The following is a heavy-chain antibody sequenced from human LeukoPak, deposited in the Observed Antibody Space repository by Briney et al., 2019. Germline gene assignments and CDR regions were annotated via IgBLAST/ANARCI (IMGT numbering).Heavy chain of an antibody. D-gene: IGHD2-15*01. CDR3: ARVVASTSIDS. Sequence: SETLSLTCIVSGYSIISDYFWGWVRPPPGKGPEWIGSIFHSGDVYYNPSLKSRVTLSVDPSKNRFSLKLTSVTAADTAIYYCARVVASTSIDSWGQGTLVTVSS. CDR2: IFHSGDV. CDR1: GYSIISDYF. J-gene: IGHJ4*02. V-gene: IGHV4-38-2*02.